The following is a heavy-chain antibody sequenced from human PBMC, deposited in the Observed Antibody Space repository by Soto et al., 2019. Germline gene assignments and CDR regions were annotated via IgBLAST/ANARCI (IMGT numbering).Heavy chain of an antibody. CDR3: AKPGAFGVVIDPAIHLGELSPFDY. V-gene: IGHV3-23*01. J-gene: IGHJ4*02. Sequence: GGSLRLSCAASGFTFSSYAMSWVRQAPGKGLERVSAISGSGGSTYYADSVKGRFTISRDNSKNTLYLQMNSLRAEDTAVYYCAKPGAFGVVIDPAIHLGELSPFDYWGQGTLVTVSS. CDR2: ISGSGGST. CDR1: GFTFSSYA. D-gene: IGHD3-16*02.